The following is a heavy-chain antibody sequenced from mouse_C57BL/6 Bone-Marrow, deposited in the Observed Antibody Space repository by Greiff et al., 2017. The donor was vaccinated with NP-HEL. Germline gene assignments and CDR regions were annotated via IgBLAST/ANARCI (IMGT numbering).Heavy chain of an antibody. V-gene: IGHV1-81*01. CDR1: GYTFTSYG. CDR3: ARYYYGSFYWYFDV. CDR2: IYPRSGNT. Sequence: QVQLQQSGAELARPGASVKLSCKASGYTFTSYGISWVKQRTGQGLEWIGEIYPRSGNTYYNEKFKGKATLTADKSSSTAYMELRSLTSEDSAVNFCARYYYGSFYWYFDVWGTGTTVTVSS. J-gene: IGHJ1*03. D-gene: IGHD1-1*01.